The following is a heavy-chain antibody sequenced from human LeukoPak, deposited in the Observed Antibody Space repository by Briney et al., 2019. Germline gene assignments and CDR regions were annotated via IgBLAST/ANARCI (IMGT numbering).Heavy chain of an antibody. CDR1: GYTFTGYY. J-gene: IGHJ6*03. CDR2: INPNSGGT. D-gene: IGHD1-26*01. CDR3: ARAPRDIVGATTDYYYMDV. Sequence: ASVKVSCKASGYTFTGYYMHWVRQAPGQGLEWMGWINPNSGGTNYAQKFQGRVTMTRDTSISTAYMELSRLRSDDTAVYYCARAPRDIVGATTDYYYMDVWGKGTTVTISS. V-gene: IGHV1-2*02.